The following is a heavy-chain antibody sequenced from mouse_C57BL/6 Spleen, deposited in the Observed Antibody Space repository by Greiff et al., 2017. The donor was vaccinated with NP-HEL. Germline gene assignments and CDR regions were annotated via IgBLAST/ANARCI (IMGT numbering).Heavy chain of an antibody. CDR2: IDPENGDT. Sequence: VHVKQSGAELVRPGASVKLSCTASGFNIKDDYMHWVKQRPEQGLEWIGWIDPENGDTEYASKFQGKATITADTSSNTAYLQLSSLTSEDTAVYYCTTYYDYDDYFDYWGQGTTLTVSS. CDR1: GFNIKDDY. D-gene: IGHD2-4*01. V-gene: IGHV14-4*01. J-gene: IGHJ2*01. CDR3: TTYYDYDDYFDY.